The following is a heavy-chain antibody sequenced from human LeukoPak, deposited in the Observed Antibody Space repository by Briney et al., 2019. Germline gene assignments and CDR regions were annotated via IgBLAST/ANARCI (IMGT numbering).Heavy chain of an antibody. CDR2: ISYDGSNK. CDR3: AKVPYCSSTSCWDYFDY. V-gene: IGHV3-30*18. CDR1: GFTFSSYG. J-gene: IGHJ4*02. D-gene: IGHD2-2*01. Sequence: GGSLRLSCAASGFTFSSYGMHWVRQAPGKGLEWVAVISYDGSNKYYADSVKGRFTISRDNSKNTLYLQMNSLRAEDTAVHYCAKVPYCSSTSCWDYFDYWGQGTLVTVSS.